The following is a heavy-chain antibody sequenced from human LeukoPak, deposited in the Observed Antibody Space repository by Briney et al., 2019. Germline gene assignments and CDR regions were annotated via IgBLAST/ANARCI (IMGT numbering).Heavy chain of an antibody. CDR3: ARVPRDGYNYDYMDV. Sequence: GASVKVSCKASGGTFSSYAISWVRQAPGQGLEWMGRIIPIFDTASYAQKFQGRVTITTDDSTSTAYMELSSLRSEDTAAYYCARVPRDGYNYDYMDVWGKGTTVTLSS. D-gene: IGHD5-24*01. CDR2: IIPIFDTA. J-gene: IGHJ6*03. CDR1: GGTFSSYA. V-gene: IGHV1-69*05.